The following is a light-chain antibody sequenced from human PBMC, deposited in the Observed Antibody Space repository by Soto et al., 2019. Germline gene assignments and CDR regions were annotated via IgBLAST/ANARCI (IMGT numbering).Light chain of an antibody. CDR3: SSYTSSSTSWV. CDR1: SSDVGGYVY. V-gene: IGLV2-14*01. CDR2: DVS. J-gene: IGLJ1*01. Sequence: QSALTQPASVSGSPGQSITISCTGASSDVGGYVYASWYQQHPGKAPKLMIYDVSNRPSWVSDRFSGSKSGNTASLTISGLQAEDEADYYCSSYTSSSTSWVFGSGTKVTVL.